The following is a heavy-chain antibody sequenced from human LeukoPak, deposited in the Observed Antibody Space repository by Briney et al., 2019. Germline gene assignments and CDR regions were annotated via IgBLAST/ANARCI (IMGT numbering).Heavy chain of an antibody. CDR1: GFTFSTYW. V-gene: IGHV3-7*01. J-gene: IGHJ2*01. CDR2: INQDGSEK. Sequence: PGGSLRLSCAASGFTFSTYWMSWVRQAPGKGLEWVANINQDGSEKFYVDSVKGRFTISRDNSKNTLYLQMNSLRAEDTAVYYCARTAPSWYFDLWGRGTLVTVSS. CDR3: ARTAPSWYFDL.